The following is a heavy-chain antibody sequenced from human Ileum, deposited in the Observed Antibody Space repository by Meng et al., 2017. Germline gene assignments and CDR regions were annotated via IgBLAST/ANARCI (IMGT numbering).Heavy chain of an antibody. D-gene: IGHD3-10*01. CDR2: IHHSGTT. Sequence: QVQLQESGPGLVKPSVTLALTCAVFGGSISSSIWWSWVRQPPEKGLEWIGEIHHSGTTNYSPSLKSRLTISVDKSKNQFSLKLQSVTAADTAVYFCARGVVSGSHYNTYWGQGILVTVSS. CDR3: ARGVVSGSHYNTY. CDR1: GGSISSSIW. J-gene: IGHJ4*02. V-gene: IGHV4-4*02.